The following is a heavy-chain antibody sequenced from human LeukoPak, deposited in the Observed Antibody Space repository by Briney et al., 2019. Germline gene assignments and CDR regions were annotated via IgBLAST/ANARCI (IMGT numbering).Heavy chain of an antibody. V-gene: IGHV3-23*01. D-gene: IGHD3-22*01. J-gene: IGHJ4*02. CDR1: GFTFSSYA. CDR3: AKVSNGGYYDSSGYFDY. Sequence: GGSLRLSCAASGFTFSSYAMSWVRQASGKGLEWVSAISGSGGSTYYADSVKGRFTISRDNSKNTLYLQMNSLRAEDTAVYYCAKVSNGGYYDSSGYFDYWGQGTLVTVSS. CDR2: ISGSGGST.